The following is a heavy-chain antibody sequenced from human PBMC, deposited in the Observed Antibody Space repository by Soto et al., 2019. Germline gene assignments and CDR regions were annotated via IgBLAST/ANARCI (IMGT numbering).Heavy chain of an antibody. J-gene: IGHJ6*02. CDR3: ARDLTKGLDV. V-gene: IGHV1-18*01. CDR2: INTYNGYT. CDR1: GYTLTSCG. Sequence: QVHLVQTGAEVKKPGASVKVSCKASGYTLTSCGISWVRQAPGQGLEWMGLINTYNGYTNYPQNFQGRVTMTTDTSTGTVYMELRSLTSDDTAVYYCARDLTKGLDVWGHGTTVTVSS. D-gene: IGHD4-4*01.